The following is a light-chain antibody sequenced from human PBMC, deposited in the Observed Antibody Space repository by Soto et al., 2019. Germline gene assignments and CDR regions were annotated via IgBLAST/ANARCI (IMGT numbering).Light chain of an antibody. CDR2: EVS. CDR1: QTVSSS. J-gene: IGKJ4*01. Sequence: EIALTQSPATLSLSPGERATLSCRASQTVSSSLAWYQQKPGQAPRLLIYEVSNRATGIPARFSGSGSGADFTLTISSLEPGDFALYYCQQHINWPLSFGGGTKV. V-gene: IGKV3-11*01. CDR3: QQHINWPLS.